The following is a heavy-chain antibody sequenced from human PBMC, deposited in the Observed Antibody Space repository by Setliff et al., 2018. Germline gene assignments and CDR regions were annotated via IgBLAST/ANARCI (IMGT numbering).Heavy chain of an antibody. V-gene: IGHV3-30*18. D-gene: IGHD3-22*01. Sequence: PGESLKISCVASGYTFSSYAIHWVRQAPGKGLEWVALISWDGTKTSYADSVRGRFTISRDGSKSTLHLDMSSLRSEDTAVYYCAKVLDTTGYYYFDFWGQGTLVTVSS. CDR2: ISWDGTKT. J-gene: IGHJ4*02. CDR1: GYTFSSYA. CDR3: AKVLDTTGYYYFDF.